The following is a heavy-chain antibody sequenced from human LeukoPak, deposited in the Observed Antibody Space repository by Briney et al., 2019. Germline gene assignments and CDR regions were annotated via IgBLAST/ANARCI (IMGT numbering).Heavy chain of an antibody. CDR2: IYYSGGT. Sequence: SETLFLTCTVSGGSISSSSYYWGWIRQPPGKGLEWLGRIYYSGGTYYNPSLKSRVTISVDTSKNQFSLKLSSVTAADTAVYYCASGYCSYGKYYFDYWGQGTLVTVSS. J-gene: IGHJ4*02. D-gene: IGHD3-22*01. V-gene: IGHV4-39*01. CDR3: ASGYCSYGKYYFDY. CDR1: GGSISSSSYY.